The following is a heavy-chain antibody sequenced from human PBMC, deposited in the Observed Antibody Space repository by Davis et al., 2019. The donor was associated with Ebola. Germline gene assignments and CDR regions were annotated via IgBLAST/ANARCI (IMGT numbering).Heavy chain of an antibody. CDR3: ARRGIYSSGWYNYYYYGMDV. J-gene: IGHJ6*02. Sequence: GESLKISCAASGFTFSSYWMHWVRQAPGKGLVWVSRINSDGSSTSYADSVKGRFTISRDNAKNTLYLQMNSLRAEDTAVYYCARRGIYSSGWYNYYYYGMDVWGQGTTVTVSS. CDR1: GFTFSSYW. V-gene: IGHV3-74*01. CDR2: INSDGSST. D-gene: IGHD6-19*01.